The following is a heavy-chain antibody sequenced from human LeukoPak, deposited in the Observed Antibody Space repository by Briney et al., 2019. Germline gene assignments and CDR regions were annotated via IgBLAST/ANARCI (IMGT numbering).Heavy chain of an antibody. V-gene: IGHV3-53*01. CDR3: ARAILMPLYYDFWSGYSDV. CDR2: IYSGGST. Sequence: PGGSLRLSCAASGFTVSSNYMSWVRQAPGKGLEWVSVIYSGGSTYYADSVKGRFTISRDNSKNTLYLQMNSLRAEDTAVYYCARAILMPLYYDFWSGYSDVWGQGTTVTVSS. D-gene: IGHD3-3*01. J-gene: IGHJ6*02. CDR1: GFTVSSNY.